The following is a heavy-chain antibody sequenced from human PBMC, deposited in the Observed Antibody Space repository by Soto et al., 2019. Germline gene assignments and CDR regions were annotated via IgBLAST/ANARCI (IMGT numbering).Heavy chain of an antibody. CDR2: ISSSSSYI. CDR3: ARGLTGGPNTYYDFWSGYYSYYYGMDV. J-gene: IGHJ6*02. V-gene: IGHV3-21*01. Sequence: GGSLRLSCAASGFTFSSYSMNWVRQAPGKGLEWVSSISSSSSYIYYADSVKGRFTISRDNAKNSLYLQMNSLRAEDTAAYYCARGLTGGPNTYYDFWSGYYSYYYGMDVWGQGTTVTVSS. D-gene: IGHD3-3*01. CDR1: GFTFSSYS.